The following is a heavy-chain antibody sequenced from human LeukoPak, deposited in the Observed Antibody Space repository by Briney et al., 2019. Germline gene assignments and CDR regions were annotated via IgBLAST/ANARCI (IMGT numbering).Heavy chain of an antibody. CDR2: IKQDGSVK. V-gene: IGHV3-7*01. J-gene: IGHJ5*02. CDR1: GFTFSSYW. Sequence: PGGSLRLSCAASGFTFSSYWMSWVRQAPGKGLEWVANIKQDGSVKYYVDSVKGRFTISRDNAKNSLYLQMNSLRAEDTAVYYCARRPIAVGNWFDPWGQGTLVTVSS. D-gene: IGHD6-19*01. CDR3: ARRPIAVGNWFDP.